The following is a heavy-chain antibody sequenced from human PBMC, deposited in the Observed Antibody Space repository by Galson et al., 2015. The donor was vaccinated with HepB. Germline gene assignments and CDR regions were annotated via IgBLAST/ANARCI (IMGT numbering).Heavy chain of an antibody. J-gene: IGHJ4*02. Sequence: SETLSLTCTVSGGSISSSSYYWGWIRQPPGKGLEWIGSIYYSGSTYYNPSLKSRVTISVDTSKNQFSLKLSSVTAADTAVYYCASVHDYGDYVVFDYWGQGTLVTVSS. CDR1: GGSISSSSYY. CDR2: IYYSGST. D-gene: IGHD4-17*01. V-gene: IGHV4-39*01. CDR3: ASVHDYGDYVVFDY.